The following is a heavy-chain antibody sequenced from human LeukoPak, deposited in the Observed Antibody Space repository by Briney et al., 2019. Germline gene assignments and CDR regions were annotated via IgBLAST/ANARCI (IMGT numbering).Heavy chain of an antibody. J-gene: IGHJ4*02. CDR2: IYYSGST. CDR1: GGSISSSSYY. Sequence: SETLSLTCTVSGGSISSSSYYWGWLRQPPGKGLEWIGSIYYSGSTYYNPSLKSRVTISVDTSKNQFSLKLSSVTAADTAVYYCARDFALYSSSWYVDYWGQGTLVTVSS. D-gene: IGHD6-13*01. V-gene: IGHV4-39*07. CDR3: ARDFALYSSSWYVDY.